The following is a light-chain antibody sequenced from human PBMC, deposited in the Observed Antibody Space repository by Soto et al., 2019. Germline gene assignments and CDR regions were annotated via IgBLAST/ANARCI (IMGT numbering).Light chain of an antibody. Sequence: AIRMTQSPSSLSASTGDRVTITCRASQGISSYLAWYQQKPGKAPKLLIYAASTLQSGLPSRFSGSGSGTDFTLTISCLQSEDFAAYYCQQYYSYPHTFGQGTKLEIK. V-gene: IGKV1-8*01. J-gene: IGKJ2*01. CDR1: QGISSY. CDR3: QQYYSYPHT. CDR2: AAS.